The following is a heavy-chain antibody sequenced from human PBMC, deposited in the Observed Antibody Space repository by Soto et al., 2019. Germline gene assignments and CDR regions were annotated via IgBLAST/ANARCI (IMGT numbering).Heavy chain of an antibody. CDR2: IIPIFGPA. CDR3: ARGHVEMATIVLGGMDV. V-gene: IGHV1-69*12. Sequence: QVQLVQSGAEVKKPGSSVKVSCKASGGTFSSYAISWVRQAPGQGLEWMGGIIPIFGPANYAQKFQGRVTITADESTSTAYMELSSLRSEDTAVYYCARGHVEMATIVLGGMDVWGQGTTVTVSS. D-gene: IGHD5-12*01. J-gene: IGHJ6*02. CDR1: GGTFSSYA.